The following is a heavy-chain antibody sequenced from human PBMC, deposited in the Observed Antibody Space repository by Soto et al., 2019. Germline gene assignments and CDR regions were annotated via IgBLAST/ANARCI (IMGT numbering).Heavy chain of an antibody. CDR3: ARASGTLRSSTFES. CDR2: ISYTGTT. J-gene: IGHJ4*02. V-gene: IGHV4-31*11. CDR1: GGSLSTAGYY. D-gene: IGHD3-16*01. Sequence: QVQLQESGPGLVKPSQTVALTCAVSGGSLSTAGYYWTWIRQHPGGVLEWIGPISYTGTTYYNPSLRSRETISVDPPKTQFSLKLTSVTAADTAVSSSARASGTLRSSTFESWGQGTLGTVSS.